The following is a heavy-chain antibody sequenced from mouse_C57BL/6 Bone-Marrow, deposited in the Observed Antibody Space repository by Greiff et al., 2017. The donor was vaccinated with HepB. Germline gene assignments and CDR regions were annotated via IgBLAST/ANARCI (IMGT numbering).Heavy chain of an antibody. CDR1: GYSITSGYY. V-gene: IGHV3-6*01. J-gene: IGHJ2*01. CDR2: ISYDGSN. Sequence: ESGPGLVKPSQSLSLTCSVTGYSITSGYYWNWIRQFPGNKLEWMGYISYDGSNNYKPSLKNRISITRDTSKNQFFLKLNSVTTEDTATYYCARVNYGSWGQGTTLTVSS. D-gene: IGHD1-1*01. CDR3: ARVNYGS.